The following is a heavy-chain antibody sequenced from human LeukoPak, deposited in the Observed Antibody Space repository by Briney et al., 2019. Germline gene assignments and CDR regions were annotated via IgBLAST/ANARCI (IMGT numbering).Heavy chain of an antibody. J-gene: IGHJ4*02. CDR2: INPNSGGT. Sequence: ASVKVSCKSFEYTFTGYYTHWVRQAPGQGLEWMGWINPNSGGTNFAQKFQGRVTMTRDTSITTAYMELTNPTSDDTAVYYCARDFSGAGPLYFDYWGQGTLVTVSS. CDR1: EYTFTGYY. D-gene: IGHD3-3*01. V-gene: IGHV1-2*02. CDR3: ARDFSGAGPLYFDY.